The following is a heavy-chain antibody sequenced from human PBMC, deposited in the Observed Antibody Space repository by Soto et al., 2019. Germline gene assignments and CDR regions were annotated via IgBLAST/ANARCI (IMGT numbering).Heavy chain of an antibody. D-gene: IGHD6-13*01. Sequence: GGSLRLSCVGSGFTFSSYGMNWVRQAPGKGLEWLSFISSSTTTIYYADSVKGRFTISRDNSKNTLYLQMNSLRAEDTAVYYCAKRAGIAAAGPRGAFDIWGQGTMVTVSS. V-gene: IGHV3-48*01. J-gene: IGHJ3*02. CDR1: GFTFSSYG. CDR2: ISSSTTTI. CDR3: AKRAGIAAAGPRGAFDI.